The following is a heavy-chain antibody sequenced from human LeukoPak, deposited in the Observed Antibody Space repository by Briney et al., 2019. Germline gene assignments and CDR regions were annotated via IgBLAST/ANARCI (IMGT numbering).Heavy chain of an antibody. J-gene: IGHJ4*02. CDR3: ASIRLGELLFDY. V-gene: IGHV4-59*12. D-gene: IGHD3-16*01. Sequence: PSETLSLTCTVSGGSISGYYWSWIRQPPGKGLEWIGYIYYSGSTYYNPSLKSRVTISVDRSKNQFSLKLSSVTAADTAVYYCASIRLGELLFDYWGQGTLVTVSS. CDR2: IYYSGST. CDR1: GGSISGYY.